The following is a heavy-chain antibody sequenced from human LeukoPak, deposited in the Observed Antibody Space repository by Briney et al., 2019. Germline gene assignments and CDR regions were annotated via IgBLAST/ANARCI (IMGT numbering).Heavy chain of an antibody. CDR3: ARDGDPVYYDILTGYYIGAFDI. V-gene: IGHV4-59*01. CDR1: GGSISSYY. D-gene: IGHD3-9*01. Sequence: SETLSLTCTVSGGSISSYYWSWIRQPPGKGLEWIGYIYYGGSTNYNPSLKSRVTISVDTSKNQFSLKLSSVTAADTAVYYCARDGDPVYYDILTGYYIGAFDIWGQGTMVTVSS. J-gene: IGHJ3*02. CDR2: IYYGGST.